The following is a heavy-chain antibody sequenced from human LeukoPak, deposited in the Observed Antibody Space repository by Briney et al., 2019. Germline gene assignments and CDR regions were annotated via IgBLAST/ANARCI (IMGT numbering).Heavy chain of an antibody. V-gene: IGHV4-59*08. CDR1: GGSISSYF. J-gene: IGHJ4*02. D-gene: IGHD1-26*01. CDR3: ARLPGATSNVDY. Sequence: NSSENLSLTCTVSGGSISSYFWSWIRQPPGKGLEWIGYIYYSGSTNYNPSLKSRVTISVDTSKNQFSLKLSSVTAADTAVYYCARLPGATSNVDYWGQGTLVTVSS. CDR2: IYYSGST.